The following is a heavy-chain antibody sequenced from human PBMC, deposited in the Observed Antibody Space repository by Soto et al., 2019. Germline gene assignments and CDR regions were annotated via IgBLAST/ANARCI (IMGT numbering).Heavy chain of an antibody. CDR2: IYYSGST. V-gene: IGHV4-31*03. CDR3: ARDGRYCSSTSCYGSAFDI. J-gene: IGHJ3*02. D-gene: IGHD2-2*01. Sequence: PSATLSLTCTVSGGSISSGGYYWSWIRQHPGKGLEWIGYIYYSGSTYYNPSLKSRVTISVDTSKNQFSLKLSSVTAADTAVYYCARDGRYCSSTSCYGSAFDIWGQGTMVTVSS. CDR1: GGSISSGGYY.